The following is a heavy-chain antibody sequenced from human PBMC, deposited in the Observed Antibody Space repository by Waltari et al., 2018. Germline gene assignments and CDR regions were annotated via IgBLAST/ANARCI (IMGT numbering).Heavy chain of an antibody. V-gene: IGHV3-23*04. CDR3: AKGVMSSGWYDAFDI. CDR1: GFTLGSYA. D-gene: IGHD6-19*01. CDR2: ISGSGGST. Sequence: EVQLVESGGGLVQPGGSLRPSCAASGFTLGSYAMSWARQAPGKGLEWVSAISGSGGSTYYADSVKGRFTISRDNSKNTLYLQMNSLRAEDTAVYYCAKGVMSSGWYDAFDIWGQGTMVTVSS. J-gene: IGHJ3*02.